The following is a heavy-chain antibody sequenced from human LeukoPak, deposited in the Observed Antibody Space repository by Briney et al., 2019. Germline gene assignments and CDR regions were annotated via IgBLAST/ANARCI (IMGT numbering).Heavy chain of an antibody. V-gene: IGHV4-59*01. CDR1: GDSISSSY. CDR2: IYYSGST. CDR3: ARALVRGATGYYFDY. D-gene: IGHD3-10*01. Sequence: SETLSLTCAVSGDSISSSYWSWIRQPPGKGLEWIGYIYYSGSTNYNPSLKSRVTISVDTSENQFSLTVTSVTAADTAVYYCARALVRGATGYYFDYWGQGTLVTVSS. J-gene: IGHJ4*02.